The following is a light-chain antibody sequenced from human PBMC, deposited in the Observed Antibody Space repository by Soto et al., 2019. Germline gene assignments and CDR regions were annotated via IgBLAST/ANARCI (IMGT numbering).Light chain of an antibody. Sequence: IVMTQSPLSLPVTPGEPASISCRSSQSLLHSNGYTYVDWYLQKPGQSPQLLIYLTSSRASGVPDRFSGSGSGTDFTLKISRVEAEDVGIYYCMQALQAPQLTFGGGTKVEIK. J-gene: IGKJ4*01. CDR3: MQALQAPQLT. V-gene: IGKV2-28*01. CDR2: LTS. CDR1: QSLLHSNGYTY.